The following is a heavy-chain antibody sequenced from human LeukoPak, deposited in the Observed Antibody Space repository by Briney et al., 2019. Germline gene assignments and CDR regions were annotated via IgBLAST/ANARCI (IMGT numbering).Heavy chain of an antibody. Sequence: PGGSLRLSCAASGFTFSSYAMSWVRQAPGKELEWVSTISDSGGSTYYADSVKGRFTISRDNSKNTLYLQMNSLRAEDTAVYYCAKAAFSSGWSKNDYWGQGTLVTVSS. J-gene: IGHJ4*02. CDR1: GFTFSSYA. D-gene: IGHD6-19*01. V-gene: IGHV3-23*01. CDR2: ISDSGGST. CDR3: AKAAFSSGWSKNDY.